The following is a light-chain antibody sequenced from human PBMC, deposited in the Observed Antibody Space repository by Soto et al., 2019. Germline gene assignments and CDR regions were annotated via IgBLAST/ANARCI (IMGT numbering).Light chain of an antibody. V-gene: IGKV3-20*01. CDR1: QSVSSTY. CDR3: QHYGSSRT. J-gene: IGKJ1*01. Sequence: IVLLMSLDTLSLSPGARATLSCRASQSVSSTYLAWYQHRPGQAPRLLIYGASSRATGIPDRFSGSGSGTDFTLIISRLEPEDFAVYYCQHYGSSRTFGQGTKVDIK. CDR2: GAS.